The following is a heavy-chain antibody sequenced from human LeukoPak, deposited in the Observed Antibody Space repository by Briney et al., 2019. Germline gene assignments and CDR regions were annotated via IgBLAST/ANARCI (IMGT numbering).Heavy chain of an antibody. V-gene: IGHV3-23*01. Sequence: GGSLRLSCAASGFTFSSYAMSWVRQAPGKGLEWVSAISGSGGSTYYADSVKGRFTISRDNSKNTLYLQMNSLRAEDTAVYYCATLSWQTYYYGSGGDDAFDLWGQGTMVTVSS. CDR1: GFTFSSYA. J-gene: IGHJ3*01. D-gene: IGHD3-10*01. CDR2: ISGSGGST. CDR3: ATLSWQTYYYGSGGDDAFDL.